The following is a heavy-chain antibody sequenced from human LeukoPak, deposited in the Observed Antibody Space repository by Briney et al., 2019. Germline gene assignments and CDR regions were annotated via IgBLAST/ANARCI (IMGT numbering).Heavy chain of an antibody. CDR1: GGTFSSYA. J-gene: IGHJ4*02. V-gene: IGHV1-69*01. D-gene: IGHD3-3*01. CDR2: IIPIFGTA. CDR3: ARTGPATFGVVSLNYFDY. Sequence: ASVKVSCKASGGTFSSYAISWVRQAPGQGLEWMGGIIPIFGTANYAQKFQGRVTITADESTSTIYMELSSLRSDDTAVYYCARTGPATFGVVSLNYFDYWGQGTLVTVSS.